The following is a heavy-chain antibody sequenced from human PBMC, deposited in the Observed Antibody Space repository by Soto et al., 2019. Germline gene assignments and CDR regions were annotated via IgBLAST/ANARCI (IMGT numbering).Heavy chain of an antibody. J-gene: IGHJ6*02. D-gene: IGHD4-17*01. CDR3: ARLGNYGDYLPYYYYGMDV. CDR1: GFTFSSYG. V-gene: IGHV3-30*03. Sequence: QVQLVESGGGVVQPGRSLRLSCAASGFTFSSYGMHWVRQAPGKGLEWVAVISYDGSNKYYADSVKGRFTISRDNSKNTLYLQMNSLRAEDTAVYYCARLGNYGDYLPYYYYGMDVWGQGTTVTVSS. CDR2: ISYDGSNK.